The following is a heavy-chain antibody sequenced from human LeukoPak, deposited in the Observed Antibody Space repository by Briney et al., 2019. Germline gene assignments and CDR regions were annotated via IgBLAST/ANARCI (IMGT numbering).Heavy chain of an antibody. V-gene: IGHV1-46*01. D-gene: IGHD2-2*03. J-gene: IGHJ3*02. CDR2: INPSGGST. Sequence: ASVKVSCKASGYTFTSYYMHWVRQAPGQGLEWMGIINPSGGSTSYAQKFQGRVTMTRDTSISTAYMELSRLRSDDTAVYYCASGSMIPDAFDIWGQGTMVTVSS. CDR3: ASGSMIPDAFDI. CDR1: GYTFTSYY.